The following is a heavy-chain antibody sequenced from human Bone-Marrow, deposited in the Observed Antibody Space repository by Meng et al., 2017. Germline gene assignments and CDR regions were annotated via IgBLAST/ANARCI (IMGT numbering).Heavy chain of an antibody. J-gene: IGHJ3*02. CDR2: INSDGSST. Sequence: GESLKISCAASGFTFSSYWMHWVRQAPGKGLVWVSRINSDGSSTSYADSVKGRFTISRDNAKNTLYLQMNSLRAEDTAVYYCAKASCSGGSCYCRSAFDIWGQGTMVTVSS. D-gene: IGHD2-15*01. CDR1: GFTFSSYW. V-gene: IGHV3-74*01. CDR3: AKASCSGGSCYCRSAFDI.